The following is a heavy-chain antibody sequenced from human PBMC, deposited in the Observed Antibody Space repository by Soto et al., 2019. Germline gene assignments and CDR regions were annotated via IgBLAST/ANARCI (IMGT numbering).Heavy chain of an antibody. CDR3: AKVGGYDFYYGMDV. CDR1: GFTFSSYA. Sequence: EVQLLESGGGLVQPGGSLRLSCAASGFTFSSYAMSWVRQAPGKGLEWVSALSGSGGSTYYADSVKGRFTISRDNSKNTLYLQMNSLRAEDTAVYYFAKVGGYDFYYGMDVWGQGTTVTVSS. CDR2: LSGSGGST. J-gene: IGHJ6*02. D-gene: IGHD5-12*01. V-gene: IGHV3-23*01.